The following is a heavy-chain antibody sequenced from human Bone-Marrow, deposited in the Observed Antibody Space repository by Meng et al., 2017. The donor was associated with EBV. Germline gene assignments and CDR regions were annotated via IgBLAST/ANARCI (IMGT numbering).Heavy chain of an antibody. CDR3: ASESGRGFTPDY. V-gene: IGHV1-69*01. D-gene: IGHD3-10*01. Sequence: QVQVVESGAEVKKPGSSVRVSCKTSGGTFRSDAVSWVRQAPGQGLEWLGGLIPKSDAPYYAQKFQDRVTITADESTSTHYMDVRGLRSEDTAVYYCASESGRGFTPDYWGQGTLVTVSS. CDR2: LIPKSDAP. CDR1: GGTFRSDA. J-gene: IGHJ4*02.